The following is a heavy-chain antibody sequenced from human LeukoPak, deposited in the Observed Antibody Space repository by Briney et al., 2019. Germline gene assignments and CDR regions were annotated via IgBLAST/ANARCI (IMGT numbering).Heavy chain of an antibody. CDR2: ISYIGST. CDR1: ADSFSSHY. V-gene: IGHV4-59*11. Sequence: SETLSLTCAVSADSFSSHYWTWIRQPPGKGREWIGYISYIGSTNYNPSLKSRVTISIDTSKNQFSLKLSSVTAADTAVYYCARDLVTVTKGFDIWGQGTMVSVSS. J-gene: IGHJ3*02. D-gene: IGHD4-17*01. CDR3: ARDLVTVTKGFDI.